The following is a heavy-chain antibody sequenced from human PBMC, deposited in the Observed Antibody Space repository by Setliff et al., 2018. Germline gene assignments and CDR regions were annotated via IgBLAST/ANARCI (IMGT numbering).Heavy chain of an antibody. D-gene: IGHD1-26*01. CDR1: GDSISSGDYF. V-gene: IGHV4-30-4*08. CDR3: AREVGTSTSSDAFDV. J-gene: IGHJ3*01. CDR2: IYHSGSA. Sequence: SETLSLTCTVSGDSISSGDYFWSWIRQPPGKGLERIAYIYHSGSAYYNPSLKSQVTMSVDTSKNQFSLHLTSVTAADTAVYYCAREVGTSTSSDAFDVWGQGMMVTVSS.